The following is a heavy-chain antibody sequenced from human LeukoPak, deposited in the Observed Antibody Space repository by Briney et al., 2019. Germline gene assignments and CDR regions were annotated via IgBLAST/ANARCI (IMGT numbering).Heavy chain of an antibody. Sequence: GASVKVSCKASGYTFTDYYIHWVRQAPGQGLEWMGRIIPNSGDTNYAQKFQGRVTLTRDTSISTVYMELSRPRSDDTALYYCATTPSRLRRNYFDYWGQGTLVTVSS. D-gene: IGHD2-15*01. CDR3: ATTPSRLRRNYFDY. CDR2: IIPNSGDT. V-gene: IGHV1-2*06. J-gene: IGHJ4*02. CDR1: GYTFTDYY.